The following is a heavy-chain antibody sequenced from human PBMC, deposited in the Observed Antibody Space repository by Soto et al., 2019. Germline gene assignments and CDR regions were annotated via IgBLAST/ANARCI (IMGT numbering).Heavy chain of an antibody. CDR2: ISVSGGSA. Sequence: GGSLRLSCAASGFTFTNYAMTWVRQAPGKGLEWVSGISVSGGSAYYADSVKGRFTTSRDNSKNTLYLQMNTLRVEDTAIYFCARDLTGNDYWGQGTLVTVSS. CDR3: ARDLTGNDY. V-gene: IGHV3-23*01. D-gene: IGHD7-27*01. J-gene: IGHJ4*02. CDR1: GFTFTNYA.